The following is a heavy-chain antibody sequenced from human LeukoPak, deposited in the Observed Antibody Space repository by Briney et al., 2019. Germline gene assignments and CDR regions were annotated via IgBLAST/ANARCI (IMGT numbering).Heavy chain of an antibody. Sequence: ASVKVSCKASGYTFTGYYIHWVRQAPGQGLEWMGWINPNSGGTNYAQKFQGRVTMTRDTSNSTAYMELSTLRSDDTAVYYCAKNYQLLSYNCFDPWGQGTLVTVSS. J-gene: IGHJ5*02. CDR1: GYTFTGYY. V-gene: IGHV1-2*02. CDR3: AKNYQLLSYNCFDP. CDR2: INPNSGGT. D-gene: IGHD2-2*01.